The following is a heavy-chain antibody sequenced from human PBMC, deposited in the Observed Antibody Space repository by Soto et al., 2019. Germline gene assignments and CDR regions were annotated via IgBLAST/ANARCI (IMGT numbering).Heavy chain of an antibody. V-gene: IGHV3-21*01. CDR3: ARDLVAAYFDY. CDR2: ISSSSSYI. D-gene: IGHD2-15*01. CDR1: GFTFSSYS. Sequence: EVQLVESGGGLVKPGGSLRLSCAASGFTFSSYSMNWVRQAPGRGLEWVSSISSSSSYIYYADSVKGRFTISRDNAKNSLYLQMNSLRAEDTAVYYCARDLVAAYFDYWGQGTLVTVSS. J-gene: IGHJ4*02.